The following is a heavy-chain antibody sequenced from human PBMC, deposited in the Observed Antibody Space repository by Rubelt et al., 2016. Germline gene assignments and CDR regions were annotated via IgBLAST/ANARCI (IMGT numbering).Heavy chain of an antibody. CDR2: ISGNGGST. CDR3: AKGHSNLDY. J-gene: IGHJ4*02. CDR1: GFTYTYSA. D-gene: IGHD6-13*01. Sequence: ASGFTYTYSAMTWVRQAPGKGLEWVSAISGNGGSTYYADSVRGRFTISRDNSRNTLYLQMNSLRAEDPAVYYCAKGHSNLDYWGQGTLVTVSS. V-gene: IGHV3-23*01.